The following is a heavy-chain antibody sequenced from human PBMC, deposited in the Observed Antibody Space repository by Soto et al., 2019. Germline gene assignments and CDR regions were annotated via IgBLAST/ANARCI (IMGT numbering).Heavy chain of an antibody. CDR1: GFTFSSYS. Sequence: GGSLRLSCAASGFTFSSYSMNWVRQAPGKGLEWVSSISSSSSYIYYADSVKGRFTISRDNTKNSLYLQMNSLRAEDTAVYYCATLPHNWNDGGIDAFDIWGQGTMVTVSS. CDR3: ATLPHNWNDGGIDAFDI. V-gene: IGHV3-21*01. J-gene: IGHJ3*02. CDR2: ISSSSSYI. D-gene: IGHD1-1*01.